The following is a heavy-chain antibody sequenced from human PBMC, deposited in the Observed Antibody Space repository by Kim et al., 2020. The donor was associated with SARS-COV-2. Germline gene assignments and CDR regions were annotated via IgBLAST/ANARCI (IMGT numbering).Heavy chain of an antibody. J-gene: IGHJ5*02. CDR1: GFTFGDYA. Sequence: GGSLRLSCTASGFTFGDYAMSWVRQAPGKGLEWVGFIRSKAYGGTTEYAASVKGRFTISRDDSKSIAYLQMNSLKTEDTAVYYCTRRRGYCSGGSCSSWFDPWGQGTLVTVSS. CDR2: IRSKAYGGTT. D-gene: IGHD2-15*01. CDR3: TRRRGYCSGGSCSSWFDP. V-gene: IGHV3-49*04.